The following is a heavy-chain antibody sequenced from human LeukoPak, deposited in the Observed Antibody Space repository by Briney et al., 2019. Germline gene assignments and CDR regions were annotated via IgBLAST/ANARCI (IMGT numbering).Heavy chain of an antibody. CDR1: GFTSSDYT. J-gene: IGHJ5*02. Sequence: GGSLRLSCAASGFTSSDYTMNWVRQAPGKGLEWVSGISVSDDSTYYADSVKGRFTMSRGNSNNMLYLQMNSLRAEDTAVYYCAKDRFCSSTNCPYDQWGQGALVTVSS. V-gene: IGHV3-23*01. CDR3: AKDRFCSSTNCPYDQ. D-gene: IGHD2-2*01. CDR2: ISVSDDST.